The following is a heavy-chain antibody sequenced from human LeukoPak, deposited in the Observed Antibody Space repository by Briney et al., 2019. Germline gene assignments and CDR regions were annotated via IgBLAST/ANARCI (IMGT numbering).Heavy chain of an antibody. CDR3: ANYDTRYEAFDI. V-gene: IGHV1-18*01. CDR2: ISAYNGNT. Sequence: ASVKVSCKASGYIFTSYGISWVRQAPGQGLEWMGWISAYNGNTNYAQKLQGRVTMTTDTSTSTAYMELRSLRSDDTAVYYCANYDTRYEAFDIWGQGTMVTVSS. J-gene: IGHJ3*02. CDR1: GYIFTSYG. D-gene: IGHD3-22*01.